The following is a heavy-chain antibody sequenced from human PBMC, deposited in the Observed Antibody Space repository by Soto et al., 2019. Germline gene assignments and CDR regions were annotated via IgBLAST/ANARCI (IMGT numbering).Heavy chain of an antibody. CDR3: AHIPGSGQLLYSYYYYMDV. D-gene: IGHD3-10*01. Sequence: QITLKESGPTLVKPTQTLTLTCTFSGFSLTTSGEAVGWIRQPPGKALEWLALIYWDDDKRSSPSLKSRLTITKDTSKHQVVLTMTNMDPVETATYYCAHIPGSGQLLYSYYYYMDVWGKGTTVTVSS. V-gene: IGHV2-5*02. J-gene: IGHJ6*03. CDR1: GFSLTTSGEA. CDR2: IYWDDDK.